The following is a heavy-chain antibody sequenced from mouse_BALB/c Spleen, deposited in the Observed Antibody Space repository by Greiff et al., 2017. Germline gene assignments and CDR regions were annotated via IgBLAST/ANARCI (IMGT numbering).Heavy chain of an antibody. CDR3: TRGGYYTSWSFDV. CDR1: GYTFTSYY. V-gene: IGHV1S81*02. CDR2: INPSNGGT. D-gene: IGHD2-3*01. Sequence: VQLQQPGAELVKPGASVKLSCKASGYTFTSYYMYWVKQRPGQGLEWIGGINPSNGGTNFNEKFKSKATLTVDKSSSTAYMQLSSLTSEDSAVYYCTRGGYYTSWSFDVWGAGTTVTVSS. J-gene: IGHJ1*01.